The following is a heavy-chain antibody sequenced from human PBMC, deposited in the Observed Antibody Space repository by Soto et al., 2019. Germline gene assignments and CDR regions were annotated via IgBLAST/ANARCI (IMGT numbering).Heavy chain of an antibody. Sequence: IWIKQTPGKGLEWIWEINHSGSNNYNPSLKSLVTISVDTFKNQFSLQLSSVTAADTAVYFCVRALGGATVSGFDSWGQGNLVTVS. V-gene: IGHV4-34*01. CDR3: VRALGGATVSGFDS. CDR2: INHSGSN. J-gene: IGHJ4*02. D-gene: IGHD1-26*01.